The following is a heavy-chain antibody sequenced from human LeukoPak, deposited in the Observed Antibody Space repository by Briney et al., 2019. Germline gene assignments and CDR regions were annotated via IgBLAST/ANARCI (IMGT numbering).Heavy chain of an antibody. V-gene: IGHV3-23*01. CDR2: ISGSGGST. CDR1: GFTFSSYA. D-gene: IGHD3-10*01. J-gene: IGHJ5*02. CDR3: AKVSITMVRGVINWFDP. Sequence: GGSLRLSCAASGFTFSSYAMSWVRQAPGKGLDWVSAISGSGGSTYYADSVKGRFTISRDNSKNTLYLQMNSLRAEDTAVYYCAKVSITMVRGVINWFDPWGQGTLVTVSS.